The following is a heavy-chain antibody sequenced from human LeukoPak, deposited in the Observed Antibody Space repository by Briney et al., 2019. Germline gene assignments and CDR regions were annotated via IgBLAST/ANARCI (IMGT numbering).Heavy chain of an antibody. J-gene: IGHJ4*02. D-gene: IGHD1-26*01. CDR1: GGSISSGDYC. V-gene: IGHV4-30-4*01. Sequence: SQTLSLTCTVSGGSISSGDYCWSWIRQPPGKGLEWIGYIYYSGSTYYNPSLQSRVTISVDTSKNQFSLKLSSVTAADTGVYYCARGRILGAIAYWGQGTLVTVSS. CDR3: ARGRILGAIAY. CDR2: IYYSGST.